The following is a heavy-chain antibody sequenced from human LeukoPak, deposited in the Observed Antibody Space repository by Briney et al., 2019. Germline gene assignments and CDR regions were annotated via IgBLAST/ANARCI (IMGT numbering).Heavy chain of an antibody. CDR2: IYYSGST. V-gene: IGHV4-39*07. J-gene: IGHJ4*02. Sequence: PSETLSLTCTVSGGSISSSSYYWGWIRQPPGKGLEWIGSIYYSGSTYYNPSLKSRVTISVDTSKNQFSLKLSSVTAADTAVYYCARGAAAGGDYWGQGTLVTVSS. D-gene: IGHD6-13*01. CDR3: ARGAAAGGDY. CDR1: GGSISSSSYY.